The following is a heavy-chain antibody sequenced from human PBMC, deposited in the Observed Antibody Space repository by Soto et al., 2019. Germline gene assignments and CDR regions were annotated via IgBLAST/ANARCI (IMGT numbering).Heavy chain of an antibody. Sequence: QITLKESGPTLVKPTQTLTLTCTFSGFSLSTSGVGVGWIRQPPGKALEWLALIYWDDDKRYSPSLKSRLTITKDTSKNQGVLTLTNMDPVDTATYYCAHGGIAAAGSQAFDIWGQGTMVTVSS. J-gene: IGHJ3*02. V-gene: IGHV2-5*02. CDR1: GFSLSTSGVG. CDR2: IYWDDDK. CDR3: AHGGIAAAGSQAFDI. D-gene: IGHD6-13*01.